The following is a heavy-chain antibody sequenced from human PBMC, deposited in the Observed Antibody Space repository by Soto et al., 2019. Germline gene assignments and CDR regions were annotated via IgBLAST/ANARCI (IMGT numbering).Heavy chain of an antibody. CDR1: GYRFTIYA. D-gene: IGHD2-15*01. CDR3: ARDGSGGLHNDV. Sequence: GASVKVSCKASGYRFTIYAIRWVLQAPGQRFEWIGWINTGNGDTKYSQKFQGRVTITRDTPASTAYMELSSLNSEDTAVYYCARDGSGGLHNDVWGRGTLVTVSS. V-gene: IGHV1-3*04. CDR2: INTGNGDT. J-gene: IGHJ4*01.